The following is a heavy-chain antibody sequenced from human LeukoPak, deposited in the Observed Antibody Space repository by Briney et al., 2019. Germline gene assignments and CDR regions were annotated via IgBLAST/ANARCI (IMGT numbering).Heavy chain of an antibody. J-gene: IGHJ4*02. D-gene: IGHD2-21*02. CDR3: ARALIVVVTAAPLGV. Sequence: GASVKVSCKASGYTFTSYYMHWVRQAPGQGLEWMGIINPSGGNTSYAQKFQGRVTMTRDTSTSTVYMELSSLRSEDTAVYYCARALIVVVTAAPLGVWGQGTLVTVSS. V-gene: IGHV1-46*01. CDR1: GYTFTSYY. CDR2: INPSGGNT.